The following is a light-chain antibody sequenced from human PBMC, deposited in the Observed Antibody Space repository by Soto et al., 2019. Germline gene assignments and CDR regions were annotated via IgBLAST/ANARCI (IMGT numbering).Light chain of an antibody. CDR3: QSYDSSLSGGV. CDR2: GNS. V-gene: IGLV1-40*01. CDR1: SSNIGAGYD. Sequence: QSVLTQPPSVSGAPGQRVTISCTGSSSNIGAGYDVHWYQQLPGTAPKLLIYGNSNRPSGVPDRFSGSKSGTSASLAITGLHAEHEADYYCQSYDSSLSGGVFGTGTKLTVL. J-gene: IGLJ1*01.